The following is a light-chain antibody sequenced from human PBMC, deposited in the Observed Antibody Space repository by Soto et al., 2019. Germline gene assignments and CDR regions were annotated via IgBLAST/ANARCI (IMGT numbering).Light chain of an antibody. V-gene: IGKV3-11*01. Sequence: ETVLTQSPATLSFSPGERATLSCRASQSVSSYLAWYQQKPGQAPRLLIYDASNRATGIPARFSGSGSGTDFTLTISSLEPEDFAVYYCQQRYNWPRTFGQGTKVDIK. CDR2: DAS. CDR1: QSVSSY. J-gene: IGKJ1*01. CDR3: QQRYNWPRT.